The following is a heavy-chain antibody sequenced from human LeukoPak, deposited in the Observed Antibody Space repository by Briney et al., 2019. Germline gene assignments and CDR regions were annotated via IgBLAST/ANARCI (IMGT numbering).Heavy chain of an antibody. CDR2: ISSSGSTI. Sequence: GGSLRLSCAAPGFTFSDYYMSWIRQAPGKGLEWVSYISSSGSTIYYADSVKGRFTISRDNAKNSLYLQMNSLRAEDTAVYYCARGYYYDSSGPLHGFDPWGQGTLVTVSS. D-gene: IGHD3-22*01. V-gene: IGHV3-11*04. CDR3: ARGYYYDSSGPLHGFDP. CDR1: GFTFSDYY. J-gene: IGHJ5*02.